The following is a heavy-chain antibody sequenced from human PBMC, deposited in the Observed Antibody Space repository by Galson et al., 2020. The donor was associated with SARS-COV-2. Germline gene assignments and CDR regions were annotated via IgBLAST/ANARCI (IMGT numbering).Heavy chain of an antibody. CDR2: IKSKANSYAT. V-gene: IGHV3-73*01. Sequence: GGSLRLSCAASGFTFSGSAIHWVRQASGKGLEWVGRIKSKANSYATAYAASVKGRFTMSRDDSKNTAYLQMNSLKNEDTALYYCTSRYCSSSTCYPEFDPWGQGTLVTVSS. CDR1: GFTFSGSA. D-gene: IGHD2-2*01. J-gene: IGHJ5*02. CDR3: TSRYCSSSTCYPEFDP.